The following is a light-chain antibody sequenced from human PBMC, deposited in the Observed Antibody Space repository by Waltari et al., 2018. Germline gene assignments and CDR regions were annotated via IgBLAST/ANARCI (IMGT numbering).Light chain of an antibody. CDR3: QQRTDWPPLT. CDR2: DAS. CDR1: QRVGSY. Sequence: EIVLTQSPATLSLSPGERATLSCRASQRVGSYLACYQQKPGQAPRLLISDASMRASGIPARFSGTGSGTDFTLTISSLEPEDFAVYYCQQRTDWPPLTFGGGTKVEI. V-gene: IGKV3-11*01. J-gene: IGKJ4*01.